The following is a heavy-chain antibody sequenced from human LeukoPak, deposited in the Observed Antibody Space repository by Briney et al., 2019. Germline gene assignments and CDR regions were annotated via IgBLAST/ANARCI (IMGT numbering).Heavy chain of an antibody. V-gene: IGHV3-48*01. J-gene: IGHJ4*02. CDR2: ISSSSSSTI. CDR1: GFTFSSYW. D-gene: IGHD3-22*01. Sequence: GGSLRLSCAASGFTFSSYWMSWVRQAPGKGLEWISYISSSSSSTIYYADSVRGRFTISRDNAKNSLYLQMNSLRAEDTAVYYCARGFHRYNYDSGAYSVYWGQGTLVTVSA. CDR3: ARGFHRYNYDSGAYSVY.